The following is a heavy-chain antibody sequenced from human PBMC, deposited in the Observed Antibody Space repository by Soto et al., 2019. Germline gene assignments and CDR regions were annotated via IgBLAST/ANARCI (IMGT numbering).Heavy chain of an antibody. V-gene: IGHV3-21*06. J-gene: IGHJ4*02. CDR1: GFTFTRYS. CDR2: ISSTTNYI. CDR3: ARESEDLTSNFDY. Sequence: GGSLRLSCAAPGFTFTRYSMNWVRQAPGKGLEWVSSISSTTNYIYYGDSMKGRFTISRDNAKNSLYLEMNSLRAEDTAVYYCARESEDLTSNFDYWGQGTLVTVSS.